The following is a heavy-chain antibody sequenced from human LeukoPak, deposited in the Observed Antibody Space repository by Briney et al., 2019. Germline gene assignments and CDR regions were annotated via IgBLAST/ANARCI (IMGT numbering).Heavy chain of an antibody. D-gene: IGHD2/OR15-2a*01. Sequence: GDSLQISCKGPEYDFANYWIGWVRQTPGRGLEWMGIAHPATSIIHYGPSFQGQVTISFDRSLSTAYLQWTSLKASDSGMYFCARRKFYDTYLDPWGRGTLVTVSS. J-gene: IGHJ5*02. CDR2: AHPATSII. V-gene: IGHV5-51*01. CDR3: ARRKFYDTYLDP. CDR1: EYDFANYW.